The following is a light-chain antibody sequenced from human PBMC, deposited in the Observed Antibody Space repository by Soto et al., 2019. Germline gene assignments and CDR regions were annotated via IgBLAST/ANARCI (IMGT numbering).Light chain of an antibody. J-gene: IGKJ5*01. Sequence: DIQMTQSPSSLFASVGDRVTITCQATQDINIYLNWYQQKPGKAPNLXIYDASNLEIGVPSRFSGSGSGTHFTFTISSLQTEDIATYYCQQYDILPITFGRGTRLEIK. CDR2: DAS. CDR1: QDINIY. V-gene: IGKV1-33*01. CDR3: QQYDILPIT.